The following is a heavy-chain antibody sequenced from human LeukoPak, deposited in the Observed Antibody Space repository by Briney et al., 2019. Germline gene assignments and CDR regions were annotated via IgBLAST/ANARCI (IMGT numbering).Heavy chain of an antibody. J-gene: IGHJ6*02. Sequence: PGGSLRLTCAASGFTFSSYAMHWVRQAPGKGLEWVAVISYDGSNEYYADSVKGRFTISRDNSKNTLYLQMNSLRAEDTAVYYCARPPGQKYYYYGMDVWGQGTTVTVSS. CDR2: ISYDGSNE. CDR1: GFTFSSYA. CDR3: ARPPGQKYYYYGMDV. D-gene: IGHD1-1*01. V-gene: IGHV3-30-3*01.